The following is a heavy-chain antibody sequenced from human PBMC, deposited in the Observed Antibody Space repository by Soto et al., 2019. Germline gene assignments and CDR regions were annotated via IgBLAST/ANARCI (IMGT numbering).Heavy chain of an antibody. D-gene: IGHD3-9*01. CDR3: ARVNSAWLLGDYYYGTDV. Sequence: LSLTFAISGDSVSSNSAAWSWIRQSPSIVLEWLGMTYYRSRWHTDYSVSVKSRISVNPDKSKNQFSLHLNSVTPEDTAVDYCARVNSAWLLGDYYYGTDVLGQGTTGTVSS. CDR2: TYYRSRWHT. J-gene: IGHJ6*02. V-gene: IGHV6-1*01. CDR1: GDSVSSNSAA.